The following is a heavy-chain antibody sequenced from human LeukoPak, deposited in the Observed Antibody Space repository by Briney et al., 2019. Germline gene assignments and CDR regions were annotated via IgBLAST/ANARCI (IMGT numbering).Heavy chain of an antibody. CDR1: GFTFTSYA. D-gene: IGHD6-19*01. Sequence: GGSLRLSCAASGFTFTSYAMYWGRQAPGKGLEWVSGIFGSGGNPHYADSVKGRFTISRDNYLNTVYLQMNSLRAEDTAVYSCAKTPTGYSSGRYPGWPVDYWGQGSLVTVSS. CDR2: IFGSGGNP. J-gene: IGHJ4*02. CDR3: AKTPTGYSSGRYPGWPVDY. V-gene: IGHV3-23*01.